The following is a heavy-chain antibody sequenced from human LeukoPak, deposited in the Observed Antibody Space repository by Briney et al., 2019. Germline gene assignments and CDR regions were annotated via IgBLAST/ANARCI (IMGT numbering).Heavy chain of an antibody. CDR2: IFHSGGT. Sequence: SETVSLTCDVSGASISRGGYSWTWIRQPPGKGLEWIGYIFHSGGTYYNPSLKSRVTISVDRSKNRFSLKLNSVTAADTAIYYCARDWAYFDYWGQGVLVTVSS. D-gene: IGHD3-16*01. J-gene: IGHJ4*02. V-gene: IGHV4-30-2*01. CDR3: ARDWAYFDY. CDR1: GASISRGGYS.